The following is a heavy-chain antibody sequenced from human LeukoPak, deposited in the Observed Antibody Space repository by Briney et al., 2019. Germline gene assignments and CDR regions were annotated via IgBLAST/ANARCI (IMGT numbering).Heavy chain of an antibody. Sequence: PGGSLRLSCAASGFTFSSYSMNWVRQAPGKGLGWVSSISGSSSYIYYADSVKGRFTISRDNAKNSVYLQMNSLRAEDTAVYYCARARITGTTWTHFDFWGQGTLVTVSS. D-gene: IGHD1-1*01. J-gene: IGHJ4*02. V-gene: IGHV3-21*01. CDR3: ARARITGTTWTHFDF. CDR2: ISGSSSYI. CDR1: GFTFSSYS.